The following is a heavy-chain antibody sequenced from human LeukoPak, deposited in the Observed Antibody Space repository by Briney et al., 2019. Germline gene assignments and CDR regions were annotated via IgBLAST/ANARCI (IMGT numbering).Heavy chain of an antibody. J-gene: IGHJ4*02. Sequence: PGGSLRLFCAASGFTFSSYALTWVRQAPGKGLEWVSSISDSGDRTHYADSVKGRFTISRVYSKNTLFLQMSNLRTEDTAVYYCANSSLAWGQGTLVTVSS. V-gene: IGHV3-23*01. CDR3: ANSSLA. CDR1: GFTFSSYA. CDR2: ISDSGDRT. D-gene: IGHD6-6*01.